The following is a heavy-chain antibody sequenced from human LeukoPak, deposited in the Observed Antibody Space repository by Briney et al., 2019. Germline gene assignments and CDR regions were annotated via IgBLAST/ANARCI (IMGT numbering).Heavy chain of an antibody. V-gene: IGHV1-2*02. D-gene: IGHD1-26*01. CDR1: GYTFTGYY. Sequence: ASVKVSCKASGYTFTGYYMHWVRQAPGQGLKWMGWINPNSGGTNYAQKFQGRVTMTRDTSISTAYMELSRLRSDDTAVYYCARAKGGSSYYFDYWGQGTLVTVSS. J-gene: IGHJ4*02. CDR2: INPNSGGT. CDR3: ARAKGGSSYYFDY.